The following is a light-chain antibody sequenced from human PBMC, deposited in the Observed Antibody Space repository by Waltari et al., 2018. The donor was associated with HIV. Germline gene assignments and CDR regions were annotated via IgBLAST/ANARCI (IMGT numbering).Light chain of an antibody. CDR3: CSYAGSIPFV. CDR1: NSDVGRYNY. J-gene: IGLJ1*01. V-gene: IGLV2-11*01. CDR2: DVS. Sequence: QSALTQPRSVSGSLGQSVTISCTGTNSDVGRYNYVSWFQQHPGKAPKLMIYDVSKLPSGVPDRVSGSKSGNTASLTISGLQAEDEADYYCCSYAGSIPFVFGSGTKLTVL.